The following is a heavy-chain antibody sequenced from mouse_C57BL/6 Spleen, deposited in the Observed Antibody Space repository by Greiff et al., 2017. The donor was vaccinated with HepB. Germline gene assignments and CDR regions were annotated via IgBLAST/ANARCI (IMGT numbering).Heavy chain of an antibody. Sequence: DVHLVESGGDLVKPGGSLKLSCAASGFTFSSYGMSWVRQTPDKRLEWVATISSGGSYTYYPDSVKGRFTISRDNAKNTLYLQMSSLKSEDTAMYYCARRSTTVALDYWGQGTTLTVSS. D-gene: IGHD1-1*01. CDR2: ISSGGSYT. CDR1: GFTFSSYG. CDR3: ARRSTTVALDY. V-gene: IGHV5-6*01. J-gene: IGHJ2*01.